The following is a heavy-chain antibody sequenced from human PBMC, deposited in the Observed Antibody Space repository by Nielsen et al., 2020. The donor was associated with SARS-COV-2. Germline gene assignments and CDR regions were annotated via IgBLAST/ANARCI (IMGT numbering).Heavy chain of an antibody. CDR1: GGSISSGGYY. J-gene: IGHJ2*01. Sequence: SETLSLTCTVSGGSISSGGYYWSWIRQHPGKGLEWIGYIYYSGSTYYNPSLKSRVTISVDTSKNQFSLKLSSVTAADTAVYYCARDQYMRTTAARSWYFDLWGRGTLVTVSS. D-gene: IGHD4-17*01. CDR2: IYYSGST. CDR3: ARDQYMRTTAARSWYFDL. V-gene: IGHV4-31*03.